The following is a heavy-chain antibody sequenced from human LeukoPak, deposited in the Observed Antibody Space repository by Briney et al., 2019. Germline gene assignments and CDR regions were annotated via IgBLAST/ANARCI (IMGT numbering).Heavy chain of an antibody. CDR2: IVVGSGNT. Sequence: SVKVSCKASGLTFTSSAVQWVRQARGQRLEWIGWIVVGSGNTNYAQKFQERVTITRDMSTSTAYMELSSLRSEDTAVYYCAGGGSGSWGMDVWGQGTTVTVSS. CDR1: GLTFTSSA. CDR3: AGGGSGSWGMDV. J-gene: IGHJ6*02. D-gene: IGHD1-26*01. V-gene: IGHV1-58*01.